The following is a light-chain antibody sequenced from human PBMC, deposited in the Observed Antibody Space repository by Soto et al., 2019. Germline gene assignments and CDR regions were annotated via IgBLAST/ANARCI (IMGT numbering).Light chain of an antibody. J-gene: IGLJ1*01. V-gene: IGLV2-14*01. CDR3: SSYTSSSTLYV. CDR1: SSDVGGYNY. Sequence: LTQPASVSGSPGQSITISCTGTSSDVGGYNYVSWYQQHPGKAPKLMIYDVSNRPSGVSNRFPGSKSGNTASLTISGLQAEDEADYYCSSYTSSSTLYVFGTGTKVTVL. CDR2: DVS.